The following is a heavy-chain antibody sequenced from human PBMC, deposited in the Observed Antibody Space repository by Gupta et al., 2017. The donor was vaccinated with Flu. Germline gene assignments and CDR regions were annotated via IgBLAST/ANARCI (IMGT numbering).Heavy chain of an antibody. J-gene: IGHJ4*02. V-gene: IGHV3-21*01. CDR2: ISSSSRYI. D-gene: IGHD2-15*01. CDR3: ARDQGDIPFDY. Sequence: EVQLVESGGGVVKPGGSLRRSCATSGLTFGSYSMNWVRQAPGQGLDWCYSISSSSRYIYYADAVKGRFTISRDNAKNSLYLQMKSLRAEDTAVYYCARDQGDIPFDYWGQGTLVTVSS. CDR1: GLTFGSYS.